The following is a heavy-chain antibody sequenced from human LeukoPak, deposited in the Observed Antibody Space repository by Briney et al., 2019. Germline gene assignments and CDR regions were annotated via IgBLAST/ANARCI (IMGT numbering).Heavy chain of an antibody. D-gene: IGHD3-22*01. J-gene: IGHJ4*02. CDR1: GGSISSSSYY. CDR2: IYYSGST. V-gene: IGHV4-39*07. CDR3: ARPESNDYYDSSAFDY. Sequence: SETLSLTCTVSGGSISSSSYYWGWIRQPPGKGLEWIGSIYYSGSTYYNPSLKSRVTISVDTSKNQFSLKLSSVTAADTAVYYCARPESNDYYDSSAFDYWGQGTLVTVSS.